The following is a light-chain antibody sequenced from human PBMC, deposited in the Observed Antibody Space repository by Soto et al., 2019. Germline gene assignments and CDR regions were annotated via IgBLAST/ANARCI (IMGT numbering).Light chain of an antibody. Sequence: QSALTQPASVSGSPGQSITISCTGSSSDVGSYNLVSWYQQHPGKAPKLMIYEGNKRPSGVSNRFSGSKSDNTASLTISGLQTEDEADYYCCSYAGTYTFVFGTGTKLTVL. CDR2: EGN. J-gene: IGLJ1*01. CDR1: SSDVGSYNL. V-gene: IGLV2-23*01. CDR3: CSYAGTYTFV.